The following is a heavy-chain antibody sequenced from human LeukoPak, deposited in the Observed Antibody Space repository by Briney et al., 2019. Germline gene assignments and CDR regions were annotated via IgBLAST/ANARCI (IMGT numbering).Heavy chain of an antibody. V-gene: IGHV4-39*01. D-gene: IGHD1-26*01. J-gene: IGHJ4*02. Sequence: SETLSLTCTVSGGSISSSSYYWGWIRQPPGTGLEWIGSVYYSGSTYYNPSLKSRVTISVDTSKNQFSLRLSSVTAADTAVYYCARHRAVSVVGNFYFDYWGQGTLVTVSS. CDR2: VYYSGST. CDR3: ARHRAVSVVGNFYFDY. CDR1: GGSISSSSYY.